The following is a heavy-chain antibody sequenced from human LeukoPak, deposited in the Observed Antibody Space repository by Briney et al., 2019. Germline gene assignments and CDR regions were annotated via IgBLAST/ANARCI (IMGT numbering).Heavy chain of an antibody. CDR1: GFTFSSYS. Sequence: PGGSLRLSCAASGFTFSSYSMNWVRQAPGKGLEWVSYISSGSNTIYYADSVKGRFTISRDNAKNSLYLQMNSLRAEDTAVYYCARVNPLMAPGAFDIWGQGTMVTVSS. J-gene: IGHJ3*02. D-gene: IGHD2-8*01. CDR2: ISSGSNTI. V-gene: IGHV3-48*01. CDR3: ARVNPLMAPGAFDI.